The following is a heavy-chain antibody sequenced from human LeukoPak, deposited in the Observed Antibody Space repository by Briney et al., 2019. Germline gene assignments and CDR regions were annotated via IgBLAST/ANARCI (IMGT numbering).Heavy chain of an antibody. CDR3: ARGVGSGWFDY. D-gene: IGHD6-19*01. Sequence: SETLSLTCTVSGGSISSSSYYWGWIRQPPGKGLEWIGSIYYSGSTYYNPPLKSRVTISVDTSKNQFSLKLSSVTAADTDVYYCARGVGSGWFDYWGQGTLVTVSS. J-gene: IGHJ4*02. CDR2: IYYSGST. V-gene: IGHV4-39*07. CDR1: GGSISSSSYY.